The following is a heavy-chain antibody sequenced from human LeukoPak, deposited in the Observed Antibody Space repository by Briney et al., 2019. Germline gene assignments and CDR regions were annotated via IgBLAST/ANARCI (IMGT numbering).Heavy chain of an antibody. Sequence: PSETLSLTCAVYGGSFSGYYWRWIRQPPGKGLEWIGEINHSGSANYNPSLKSRVTISVDTSKNQFSLKLSSVTAADTAVYYCVRGAGSGSYYFDYWGQGTLVTVSS. CDR1: GGSFSGYY. V-gene: IGHV4-34*01. CDR2: INHSGSA. CDR3: VRGAGSGSYYFDY. J-gene: IGHJ4*02. D-gene: IGHD1-26*01.